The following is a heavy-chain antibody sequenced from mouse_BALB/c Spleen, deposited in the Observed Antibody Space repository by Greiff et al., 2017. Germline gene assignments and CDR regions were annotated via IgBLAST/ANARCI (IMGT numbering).Heavy chain of an antibody. CDR3: AVGDGYYRDY. CDR2: IDPANGNT. Sequence: EVKLMESGAELVKPGASVKLSCTASGFNIKDTYMHWVKQRPEQGLEWIGRIDPANGNTKYDPKFQGKATITADTSSNTAYLQLSSLTSEDTAVYYCAVGDGYYRDYWGQGTSVTVSS. J-gene: IGHJ4*01. CDR1: GFNIKDTY. V-gene: IGHV14-3*02. D-gene: IGHD2-3*01.